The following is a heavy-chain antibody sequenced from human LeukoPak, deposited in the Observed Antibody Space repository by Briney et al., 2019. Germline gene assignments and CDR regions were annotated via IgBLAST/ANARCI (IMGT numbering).Heavy chain of an antibody. Sequence: GGSLRLSCAASGFTFSSYGMHWVCQAPGKGLEWVAVIWYDGSNKYYADSVKGRFTISRDNSKNTLYLQMNSLRAEDTAVYYCAREYGSGSYDYLDYWGQGTLVTVSS. D-gene: IGHD3-10*01. V-gene: IGHV3-33*01. J-gene: IGHJ4*02. CDR3: AREYGSGSYDYLDY. CDR1: GFTFSSYG. CDR2: IWYDGSNK.